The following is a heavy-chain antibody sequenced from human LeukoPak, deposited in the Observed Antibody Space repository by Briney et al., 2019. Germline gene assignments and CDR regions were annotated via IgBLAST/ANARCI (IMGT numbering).Heavy chain of an antibody. Sequence: PSETLSLTCTVTGGSISGYHWNWIRQSPGKGLEWIANIFYTGNADYNPSLMSRVTISVDTSKNEISLILSSVTAADTAVYYCARKTYCSGGRCYGENWFDPWGQGTLVTVSS. CDR2: IFYTGNA. V-gene: IGHV4-59*08. CDR3: ARKTYCSGGRCYGENWFDP. D-gene: IGHD2-15*01. CDR1: GGSISGYH. J-gene: IGHJ5*02.